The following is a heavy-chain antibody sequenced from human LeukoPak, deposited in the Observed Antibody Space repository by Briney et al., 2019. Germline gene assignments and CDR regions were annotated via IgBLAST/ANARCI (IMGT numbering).Heavy chain of an antibody. Sequence: PGGSLRLSCAASGFTLSSHLMNWVRQAPGKGLEWVSYIGNDGRMMYYADSVKGRFTISRDSAKNSLYLQMNSLGADDTAVYYCARDASHFDSSGYFHNYYYGMDVWGQGTAVTVSS. V-gene: IGHV3-48*03. CDR1: GFTLSSHL. CDR2: IGNDGRMM. J-gene: IGHJ6*02. D-gene: IGHD3-22*01. CDR3: ARDASHFDSSGYFHNYYYGMDV.